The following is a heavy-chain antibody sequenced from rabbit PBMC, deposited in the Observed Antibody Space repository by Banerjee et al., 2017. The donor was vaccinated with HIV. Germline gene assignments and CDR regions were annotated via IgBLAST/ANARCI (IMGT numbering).Heavy chain of an antibody. CDR3: ARRGSDWADDL. V-gene: IGHV1S45*01. J-gene: IGHJ3*01. D-gene: IGHD4-1*01. Sequence: QEQLEESGGDLVKPGGTLTLTCTASGLDFSSSYWICWVRQAPGRGLEWIACINTSSGNTVYASWAKGRFTISKTSSTTVTLQMTSLTVADTATYFCARRGSDWADDLWGQGTLVTVS. CDR1: GLDFSSSYW. CDR2: INTSSGNT.